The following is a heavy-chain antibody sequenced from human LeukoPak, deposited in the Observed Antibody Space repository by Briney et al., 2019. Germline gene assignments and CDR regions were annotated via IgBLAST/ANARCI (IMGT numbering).Heavy chain of an antibody. CDR2: INSDGGST. Sequence: GGSLRLSCAVSGFTFSSNWMHWVRQAPGKGLVWVSRINSDGGSTSYADSVKGRFTISRDNGKNTLYLQMNSLRAEDTAVYYCARARYYYDSSGHDYWGQGTPVTVSS. V-gene: IGHV3-74*01. J-gene: IGHJ4*02. D-gene: IGHD3-22*01. CDR3: ARARYYYDSSGHDY. CDR1: GFTFSSNW.